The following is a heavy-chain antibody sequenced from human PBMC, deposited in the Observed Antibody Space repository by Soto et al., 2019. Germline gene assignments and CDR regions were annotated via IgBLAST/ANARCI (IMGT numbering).Heavy chain of an antibody. J-gene: IGHJ6*02. Sequence: ASVKVSCKASGYTFTSYDINWVRQATGQGLEWMGWVNPNSGNTGYAQKFQGRVTMTRNTSISTAYMELSSLRSEDTAVYYCARGLYCSGGSCYYMGNYYYGMDVWGQGTTVTVSS. V-gene: IGHV1-8*02. CDR3: ARGLYCSGGSCYYMGNYYYGMDV. CDR2: VNPNSGNT. CDR1: GYTFTSYD. D-gene: IGHD2-15*01.